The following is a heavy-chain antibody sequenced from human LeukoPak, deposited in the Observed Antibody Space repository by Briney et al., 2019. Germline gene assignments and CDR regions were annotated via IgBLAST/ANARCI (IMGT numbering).Heavy chain of an antibody. Sequence: SVKVSCTTSGGTFNTYTLNWVRQAPGQGLEGMGGIIPIHGTTNYAQKFQGRVTITADESTSTAYMELSSLRSEDTAVYYCARPTLAYYDSFGYYRDFDYWGQGTLVTVSS. J-gene: IGHJ4*02. D-gene: IGHD3-22*01. CDR1: GGTFNTYT. CDR2: IIPIHGTT. V-gene: IGHV1-69*13. CDR3: ARPTLAYYDSFGYYRDFDY.